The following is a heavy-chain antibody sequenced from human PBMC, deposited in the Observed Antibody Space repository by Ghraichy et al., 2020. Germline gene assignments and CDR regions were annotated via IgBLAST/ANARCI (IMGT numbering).Heavy chain of an antibody. J-gene: IGHJ4*02. CDR2: LYDIGST. D-gene: IGHD5-18*01. CDR1: SGSVSNGDHY. Sequence: SETLSLTCTVSSGSVSNGDHYWSWIRQPPGKALEWIGHLYDIGSTIYNPSLRSRVSISVDTSKNQFSLKLNFVGAADTAIYYCARGRGYGYGIDYWGQGILVTVSS. CDR3: ARGRGYGYGIDY. V-gene: IGHV4-61*08.